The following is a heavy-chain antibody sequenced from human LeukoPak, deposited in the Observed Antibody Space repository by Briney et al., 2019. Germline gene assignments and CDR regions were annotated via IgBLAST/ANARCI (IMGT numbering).Heavy chain of an antibody. Sequence: SESLSLTCTVSGGSISSGSYYWSWIQQPAGKGLEWIGRIYTSGSTNYNPSLKSRVTISVDTSKNQFSLKLSSVTAADTAVYYCARESLVDTAMVHRGYYYYYYMDVWGKGTTVTVSS. V-gene: IGHV4-61*02. D-gene: IGHD5-18*01. CDR3: ARESLVDTAMVHRGYYYYYYMDV. CDR1: GGSISSGSYY. CDR2: IYTSGST. J-gene: IGHJ6*03.